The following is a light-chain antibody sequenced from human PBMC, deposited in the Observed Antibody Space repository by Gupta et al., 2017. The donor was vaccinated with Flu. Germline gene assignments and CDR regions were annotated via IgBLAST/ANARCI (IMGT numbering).Light chain of an antibody. J-gene: IGKJ1*01. CDR2: ATS. V-gene: IGKV3-20*01. Sequence: RATLSCRASQTISSNHLAWYQQKPGQAPRLLVYATSTRATGIPDRFSGSGSGTDFTLTISRLEPEDYAVYHCHQFGRSPTWAFGQGTKVEVK. CDR1: QTISSNH. CDR3: HQFGRSPTWA.